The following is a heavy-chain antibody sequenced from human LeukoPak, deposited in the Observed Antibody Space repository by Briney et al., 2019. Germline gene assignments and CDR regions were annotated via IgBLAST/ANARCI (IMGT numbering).Heavy chain of an antibody. Sequence: GGSLRLSCAASGFTFSSYSMNWVRQAPGKGLEWVSSISSSRSYIYYADSVKGRLTISRDNAKNSLYLQMNSLRAEDTAVYYCARVAYSGTYRWDYWGQGTLVTVSS. D-gene: IGHD1-26*01. J-gene: IGHJ4*02. CDR3: ARVAYSGTYRWDY. CDR2: ISSSRSYI. V-gene: IGHV3-21*01. CDR1: GFTFSSYS.